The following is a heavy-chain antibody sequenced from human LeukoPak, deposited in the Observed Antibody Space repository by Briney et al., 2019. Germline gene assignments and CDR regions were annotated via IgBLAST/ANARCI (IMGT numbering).Heavy chain of an antibody. Sequence: SETLSLTCTVSGGSIGIYYWNWIRQPAGKGLEWIGRIFTSGIANYNPSLKSRVTMSVDTSKNQFSLNLSSVTGADTAVYYCAREISGTYYNPLGYMDVWGKGTTVTVSS. CDR2: IFTSGIA. CDR3: AREISGTYYNPLGYMDV. D-gene: IGHD3-10*01. J-gene: IGHJ6*03. V-gene: IGHV4-4*07. CDR1: GGSIGIYY.